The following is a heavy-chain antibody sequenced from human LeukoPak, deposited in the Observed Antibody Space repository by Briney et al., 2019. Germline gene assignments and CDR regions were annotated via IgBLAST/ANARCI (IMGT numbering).Heavy chain of an antibody. CDR1: GGSFSGYC. J-gene: IGHJ4*02. D-gene: IGHD3-3*01. Sequence: SETLSLTCAVYGGSFSGYCWSWIRQPPGKGLEWIGEINHSGSTNYNPSLKSRVTISVDTSKNQFSLKLSSVTAADTAVYYCARRGGTIFGVVIPQRWDYFDYWGQGTLVTVSS. CDR2: INHSGST. V-gene: IGHV4-34*01. CDR3: ARRGGTIFGVVIPQRWDYFDY.